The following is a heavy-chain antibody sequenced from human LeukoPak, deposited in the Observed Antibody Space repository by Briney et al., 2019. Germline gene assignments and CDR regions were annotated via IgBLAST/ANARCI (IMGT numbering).Heavy chain of an antibody. Sequence: SETLSLTCTVSGGSISSSSYYWGWIRQPPGKGLEWIGYIYYSGSTYYNPSLKSRVTISVDTSKNQFSLKLSSVTAADTAVYYCAREDCSSTSCYHLFDYWGQGTLVTVSS. V-gene: IGHV4-30-4*08. CDR3: AREDCSSTSCYHLFDY. J-gene: IGHJ4*02. D-gene: IGHD2-2*01. CDR1: GGSISSSSYY. CDR2: IYYSGST.